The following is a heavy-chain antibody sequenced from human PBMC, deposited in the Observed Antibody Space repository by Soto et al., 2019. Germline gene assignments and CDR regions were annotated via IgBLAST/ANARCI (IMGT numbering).Heavy chain of an antibody. CDR1: GYTFTSDG. D-gene: IGHD2-21*01. J-gene: IGHJ4*01. Sequence: ASVKVSCKASGYTFTSDGITWVRQAPGRGLEWVGWINAHNGNTNYEQRPQDRLTLTTDTSTNTAYMELRNLRSDDTAVYYCARFRAGEAFDSWGHGTLVTVS. CDR3: ARFRAGEAFDS. CDR2: INAHNGNT. V-gene: IGHV1-18*01.